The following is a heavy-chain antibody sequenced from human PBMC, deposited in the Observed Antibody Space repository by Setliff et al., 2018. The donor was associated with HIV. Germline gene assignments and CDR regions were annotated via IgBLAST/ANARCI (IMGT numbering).Heavy chain of an antibody. CDR1: GGTFSNYA. CDR3: ARDVERYSSHSGSGP. D-gene: IGHD6-13*01. Sequence: SVKVSCKASGGTFSNYAISWVRQAPGRGLEWMGRVIPIFGTANYAQKFQGRVTITADKSTDTAYMELSSLRSEDTAVYYCARDVERYSSHSGSGPWGQDTLVTVSS. V-gene: IGHV1-69*06. CDR2: VIPIFGTA. J-gene: IGHJ5*02.